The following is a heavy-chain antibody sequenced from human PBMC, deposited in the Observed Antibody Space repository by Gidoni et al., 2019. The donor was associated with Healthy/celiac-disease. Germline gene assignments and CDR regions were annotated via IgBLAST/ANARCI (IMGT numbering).Heavy chain of an antibody. Sequence: GGIIPIFGTANYAQKFQGRVTITADESTSTAYMELSSLRSEDTAVYYCARAHDSSGYYVRGFDYWGQGTLVTVSS. D-gene: IGHD3-22*01. J-gene: IGHJ4*02. V-gene: IGHV1-69*01. CDR3: ARAHDSSGYYVRGFDY. CDR2: IIPIFGTA.